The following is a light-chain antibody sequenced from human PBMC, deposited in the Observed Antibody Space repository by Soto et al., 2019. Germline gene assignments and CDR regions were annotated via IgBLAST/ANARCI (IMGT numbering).Light chain of an antibody. CDR3: HQYDSWT. Sequence: GFTLSPCTLSLSPGERATLSRRASQSFNSIYLAWYRQKPGQAPRLLIYGASSRATGIPDRFSGSGSGTDFTLTISRLEPEDFAVYYCHQYDSWTFGQGTKVDIK. J-gene: IGKJ1*01. CDR2: GAS. V-gene: IGKV3-20*01. CDR1: QSFNSIY.